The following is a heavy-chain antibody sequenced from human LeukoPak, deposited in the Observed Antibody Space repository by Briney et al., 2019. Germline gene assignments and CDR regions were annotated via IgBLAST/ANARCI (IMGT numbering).Heavy chain of an antibody. J-gene: IGHJ5*02. CDR3: AREAVEYCSGGSCSNWFDP. CDR2: INTSGGST. V-gene: IGHV1-46*01. Sequence: GASVKVSCKASGYTFTSYYMHWVRQAPGPGLERMGIINTSGGSTSYAQKFQGRVTMTRDTSTSTVYMELSSLRAEDTAVYYCAREAVEYCSGGSCSNWFDPWGQGTLVTVSS. CDR1: GYTFTSYY. D-gene: IGHD2-15*01.